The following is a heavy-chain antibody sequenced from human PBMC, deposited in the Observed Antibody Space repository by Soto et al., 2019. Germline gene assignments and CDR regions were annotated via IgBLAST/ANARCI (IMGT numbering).Heavy chain of an antibody. D-gene: IGHD2-2*01. J-gene: IGHJ6*03. Sequence: ASETLSLTCTVAGGSISSYYWSWIRQPPGKGLEWIGYIYYSGSTNYNPSLKSRVTISVDTSKNQFSLKLSSVTAADTAVYYCARQKGPAATYYYYYYYMDVWGKGTTVTVSS. CDR3: ARQKGPAATYYYYYYYMDV. V-gene: IGHV4-59*08. CDR2: IYYSGST. CDR1: GGSISSYY.